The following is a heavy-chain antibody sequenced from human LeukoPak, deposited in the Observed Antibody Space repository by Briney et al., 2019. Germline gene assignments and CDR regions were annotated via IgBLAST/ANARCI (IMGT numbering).Heavy chain of an antibody. CDR3: ARGDLFYYGSGSLDY. CDR1: GGSVTSSSYS. J-gene: IGHJ4*02. D-gene: IGHD3-10*01. Sequence: SETLSLTCTVSGGSVTSSSYSWGWIRQPPGKGLEWIGEIYHSGSTNYKPSLKSRVTISVDKSKNQFSLKLSSVTAADTAVYYCARGDLFYYGSGSLDYWGQGTLVTVSS. CDR2: IYHSGST. V-gene: IGHV4-39*07.